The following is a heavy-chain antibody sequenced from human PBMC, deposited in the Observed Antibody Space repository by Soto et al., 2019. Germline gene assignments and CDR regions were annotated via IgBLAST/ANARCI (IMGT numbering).Heavy chain of an antibody. V-gene: IGHV1-69*01. CDR1: GGTFSSYA. J-gene: IGHJ5*02. Sequence: QVQLVQSGAEVKKPGSSVKVSCKASGGTFSSYAISWVGQAPGQGLEWMGGIIPIFGTANYAQKFQGRVTITEDESTSTAYMELSSLRSEDTAVYYCARSLGGIAVAAPLDPWGQGTLVTVSS. CDR2: IIPIFGTA. D-gene: IGHD6-19*01. CDR3: ARSLGGIAVAAPLDP.